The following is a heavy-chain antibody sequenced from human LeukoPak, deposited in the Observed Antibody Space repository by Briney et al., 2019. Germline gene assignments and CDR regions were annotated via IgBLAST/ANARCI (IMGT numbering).Heavy chain of an antibody. CDR1: GFTFSSYS. CDR2: ISSSSSYI. V-gene: IGHV3-21*01. CDR3: AELGITMIGGV. D-gene: IGHD3-10*02. J-gene: IGHJ6*04. Sequence: GGSLRLSCAASGFTFSSYSMNWVRQAPGKGLEWVSSISSSSSYIYYADSVKGRFTISRDNAKNSLYLQMNSLRAEDTAVYYCAELGITMIGGVWGKGTTVTTSS.